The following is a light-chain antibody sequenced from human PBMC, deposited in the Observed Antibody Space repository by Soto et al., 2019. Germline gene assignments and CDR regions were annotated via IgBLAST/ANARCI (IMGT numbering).Light chain of an antibody. Sequence: DIQMTQSPSTLSASVGDRVTITCRASQSISSWLAWYQQKPGKAPNLLIYDASILDCGVPSRFSGSGSGTEFTLTINSLQPDDFATYYCQHYSSLREFIFGPGTKVEIK. J-gene: IGKJ3*01. CDR3: QHYSSLREFI. CDR2: DAS. CDR1: QSISSW. V-gene: IGKV1-5*01.